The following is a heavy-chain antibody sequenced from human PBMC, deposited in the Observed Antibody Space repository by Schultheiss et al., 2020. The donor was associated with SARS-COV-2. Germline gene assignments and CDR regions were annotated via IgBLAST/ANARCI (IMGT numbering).Heavy chain of an antibody. D-gene: IGHD6-19*01. V-gene: IGHV1-69*13. J-gene: IGHJ4*02. CDR1: GGTFSSYA. Sequence: SVKVSCKASGGTFSSYAISWVRQAPGQGLEWMGGIIPIFGTANYAQKFQGRVTITADESTSTAYMELSSLRSEDTALYHCARDFVAVADTGNYWGQGTLVTVSS. CDR2: IIPIFGTA. CDR3: ARDFVAVADTGNY.